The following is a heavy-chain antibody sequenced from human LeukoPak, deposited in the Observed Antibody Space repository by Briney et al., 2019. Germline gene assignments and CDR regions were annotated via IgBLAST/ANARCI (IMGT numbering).Heavy chain of an antibody. V-gene: IGHV3-30*02. CDR2: IRYDGSNK. D-gene: IGHD3-10*01. Sequence: PGGSLRLSCAASGFTFSSYGMHWVRQAQGKGLEWVAFIRYDGSNKYYADSVKGRFTISRDNSKNTLYLQMNSLRAEDTAVYYCANYGSGSYYYYYMDVWGKGTTVTVPS. CDR1: GFTFSSYG. CDR3: ANYGSGSYYYYYMDV. J-gene: IGHJ6*03.